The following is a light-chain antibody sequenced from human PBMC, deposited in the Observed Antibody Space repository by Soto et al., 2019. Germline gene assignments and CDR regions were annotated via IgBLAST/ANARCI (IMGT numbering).Light chain of an antibody. CDR2: GAS. CDR3: QQYNKWRT. CDR1: ESVSSN. V-gene: IGKV3-15*01. J-gene: IGKJ1*01. Sequence: EIVMTQSPATLSVSPGERATLSCRASESVSSNLAWYQQKPGQAPRLLIYGASTRATGIPARISGSGSGTDFTLTISSLQSEDFAVYDCQQYNKWRTFGQGTKVEVK.